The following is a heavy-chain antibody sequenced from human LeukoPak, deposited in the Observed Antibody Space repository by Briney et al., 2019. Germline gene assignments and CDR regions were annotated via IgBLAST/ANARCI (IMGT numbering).Heavy chain of an antibody. CDR3: AREVSLLYYFDY. CDR2: ICSPTSTI. D-gene: IGHD2-21*01. J-gene: IGHJ4*02. Sequence: GGSLRLSCAASGFTFSSYRMNWVRQAPGKGLEWVSYICSPTSTIYYADSVKGRFTISRDDAKTSLYLQMNSLRAEDTAVYYCAREVSLLYYFDYWGQGTLVTVSS. V-gene: IGHV3-48*01. CDR1: GFTFSSYR.